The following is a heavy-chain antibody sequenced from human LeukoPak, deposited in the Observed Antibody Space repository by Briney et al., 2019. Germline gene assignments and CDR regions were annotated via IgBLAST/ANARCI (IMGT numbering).Heavy chain of an antibody. CDR1: GFTFSSYG. CDR2: IRYDGSNK. J-gene: IGHJ4*02. Sequence: GGSLRLSCAASGFTFSSYGMHWVRQAPGRGLEWVAFIRYDGSNKYYADSVKGRFTISRDNSKNTLYLQMNSLRAEDTAVYYCAKPYHDILTGYRSYFDYWGQGTLVTVSS. CDR3: AKPYHDILTGYRSYFDY. V-gene: IGHV3-30*02. D-gene: IGHD3-9*01.